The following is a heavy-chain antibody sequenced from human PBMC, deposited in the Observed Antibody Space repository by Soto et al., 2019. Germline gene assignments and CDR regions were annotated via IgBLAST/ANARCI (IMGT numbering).Heavy chain of an antibody. CDR3: ARTHCTSTTCYAYAGDFQH. D-gene: IGHD2-2*01. J-gene: IGHJ1*01. CDR2: ISTDNGNT. V-gene: IGHV1-18*01. Sequence: ASVKVSCKASGYTFTSHGISWVRQAPGQGLEWMGWISTDNGNTNYAQKLQGRVTMTTDTSTSTAYMELRSLRSDDTAMYYCARTHCTSTTCYAYAGDFQHWGQGTPVTVSS. CDR1: GYTFTSHG.